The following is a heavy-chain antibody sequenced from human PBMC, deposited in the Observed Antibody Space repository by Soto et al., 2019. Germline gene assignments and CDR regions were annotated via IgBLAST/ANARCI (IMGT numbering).Heavy chain of an antibody. CDR1: GFTFSSYA. V-gene: IGHV3-23*01. Sequence: GGSLRLSCAASGFTFSSYAMSWVRQAPGKGLEWVSAISSSGGSTYYTDSVKGRFTVSRDNSKNTLYLQMNSLRAEDTAVYYCAKHDILTGYGPWGQGTLVTVSS. CDR3: AKHDILTGYGP. J-gene: IGHJ5*02. D-gene: IGHD3-9*01. CDR2: ISSSGGST.